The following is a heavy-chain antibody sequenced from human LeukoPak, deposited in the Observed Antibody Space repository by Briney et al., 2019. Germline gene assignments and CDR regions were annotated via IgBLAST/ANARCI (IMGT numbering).Heavy chain of an antibody. CDR3: ARGPYSYDSSGAFDI. J-gene: IGHJ3*02. D-gene: IGHD3-22*01. Sequence: SETLSLTCTVSGESTRSYYWSWIRQPAGKGLEWIGRISSSGSTNYNPSLKSRVTISVDTSKNQFSLKLSSVTAADTAVYFCARGPYSYDSSGAFDIWGRGTMVTVSS. CDR1: GESTRSYY. CDR2: ISSSGST. V-gene: IGHV4-4*07.